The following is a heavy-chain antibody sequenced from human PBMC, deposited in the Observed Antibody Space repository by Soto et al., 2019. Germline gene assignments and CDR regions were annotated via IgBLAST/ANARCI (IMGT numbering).Heavy chain of an antibody. Sequence: GGSLRLSCAASGFTFSSYDMHWVRQATGKGLEWVSAIGTAGDTYYPGSVKGRFTISRENAKNSLYLQMNSLRAGDTAVYYCARGHSIFDYYYYYMDVWGKGTTVTVSS. V-gene: IGHV3-13*01. CDR2: IGTAGDT. J-gene: IGHJ6*03. CDR3: ARGHSIFDYYYYYMDV. CDR1: GFTFSSYD. D-gene: IGHD3-3*01.